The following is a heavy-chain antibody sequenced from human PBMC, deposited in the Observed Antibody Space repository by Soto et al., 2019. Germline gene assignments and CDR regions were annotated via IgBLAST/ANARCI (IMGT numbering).Heavy chain of an antibody. CDR1: GFTFSSYS. J-gene: IGHJ6*02. V-gene: IGHV3-48*02. Sequence: EGSLGLSCAASGFTFSSYSMNWVRQAPGKGLEWVSYISSSSSTIYYADSVKGRFTISRDNAKNSLYLQMNSLRDEDTAVYYCARDQVTIFGVVTSRRDYYYYYGMDVWGQGTPVTVSS. D-gene: IGHD3-3*01. CDR2: ISSSSSTI. CDR3: ARDQVTIFGVVTSRRDYYYYYGMDV.